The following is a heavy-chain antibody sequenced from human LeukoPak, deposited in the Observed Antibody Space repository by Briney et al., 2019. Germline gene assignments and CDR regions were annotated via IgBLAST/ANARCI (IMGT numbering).Heavy chain of an antibody. Sequence: ASVKVSCKASGYTFTNFGISWVRQAPGQGLEWMGWISPYNGNTNYAQKVQGRVTMTTDTSTSTVYMELRSLRSDDTAVYYCARLGGWGYRDYLQEAFYYLGQGTLVTGSS. CDR2: ISPYNGNT. D-gene: IGHD4-17*01. CDR3: ARLGGWGYRDYLQEAFYY. V-gene: IGHV1-18*01. CDR1: GYTFTNFG. J-gene: IGHJ4*02.